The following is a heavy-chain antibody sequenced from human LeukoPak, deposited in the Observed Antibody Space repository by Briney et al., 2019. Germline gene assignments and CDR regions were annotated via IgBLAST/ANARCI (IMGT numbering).Heavy chain of an antibody. CDR3: ARVPVYCSGGSCSYYFDY. CDR1: GGSISSYY. J-gene: IGHJ4*02. CDR2: IYYSGST. V-gene: IGHV4-59*01. D-gene: IGHD2-15*01. Sequence: SETLSLTCTLPGGSISSYYWSWIRQPPGKGLGWIGYIYYSGSTNYNPSLKSRVTISVDTSKNQFSLKLSSVTAADTAVYYCARVPVYCSGGSCSYYFDYWGQGTLVTVSS.